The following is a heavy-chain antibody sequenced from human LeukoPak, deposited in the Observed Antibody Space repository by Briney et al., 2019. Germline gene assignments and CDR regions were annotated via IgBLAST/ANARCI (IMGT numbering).Heavy chain of an antibody. D-gene: IGHD5-24*01. Sequence: ASVKVSCKASGYTFTSYGIGWVRQAPGQGLEWMGWISAYNGNTNYAQKFQGRVTLTRDMSTSTDYLELSSLRSEDTAVYYCARDNSVRDEAWWFNPWGQGTLVTVSS. V-gene: IGHV1-18*01. CDR3: ARDNSVRDEAWWFNP. CDR2: ISAYNGNT. J-gene: IGHJ5*02. CDR1: GYTFTSYG.